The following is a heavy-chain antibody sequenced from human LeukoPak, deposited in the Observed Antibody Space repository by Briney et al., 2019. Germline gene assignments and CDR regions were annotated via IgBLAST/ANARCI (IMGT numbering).Heavy chain of an antibody. CDR2: IYYSGST. J-gene: IGHJ3*02. D-gene: IGHD6-19*01. CDR3: ARHWVAVAGSYPFDI. Sequence: SETLSLTCTVSGGSISSYYWSWIRQPPGKGLEWIGYIYYSGSTNYNPSLKSRVTMSVDTSKNQFSLKLNSVTAADTAVYYCARHWVAVAGSYPFDIWGQGTMVTVSS. CDR1: GGSISSYY. V-gene: IGHV4-59*08.